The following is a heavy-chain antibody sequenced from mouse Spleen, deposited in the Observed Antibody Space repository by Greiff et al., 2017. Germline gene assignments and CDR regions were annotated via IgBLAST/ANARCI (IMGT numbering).Heavy chain of an antibody. CDR3: ARYGYDAMDY. CDR2: IYPRSGNT. V-gene: IGHV1-81*01. J-gene: IGHJ4*01. CDR1: GYTFTSYG. D-gene: IGHD1-1*02. Sequence: VQVVESGAELARPGASVKLSCKASGYTFTSYGISWVKQRTGQGLEWIGEIYPRSGNTYYNEKFKGKATLTADKSSSTAYMELRSLTSEDSAVYFCARYGYDAMDYWGQGTSVTVSS.